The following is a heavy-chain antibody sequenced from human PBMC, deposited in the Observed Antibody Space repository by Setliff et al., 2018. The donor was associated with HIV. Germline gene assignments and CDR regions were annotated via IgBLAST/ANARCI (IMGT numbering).Heavy chain of an antibody. CDR1: GGSINSYY. CDR2: IYYNGNT. CDR3: AREIYGGNSRPFDY. Sequence: KTSETLSLTCTVSGGSINSYYWSWIRQPPGKGLEWIAYIYYNGNTNYNPSLKSRVTISVDTSKNQFSLKLTSVTAADTAVYYCAREIYGGNSRPFDYWGQGTLVTVS. J-gene: IGHJ4*02. D-gene: IGHD4-17*01. V-gene: IGHV4-59*01.